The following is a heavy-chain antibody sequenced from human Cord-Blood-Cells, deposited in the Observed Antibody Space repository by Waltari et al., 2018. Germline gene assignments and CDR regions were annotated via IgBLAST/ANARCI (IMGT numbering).Heavy chain of an antibody. CDR1: GGSFSGYY. CDR3: ARGFNWGSDYFDY. CDR2: INHSGST. Sequence: QVQLQQWGAGLLKPSETLSLTCAVYGGSFSGYYWSWIRQPPGKGLEWIGEINHSGSTIYNPSLKSRVTISVDTSKNQFSLKLSSVTAADTAVYYCARGFNWGSDYFDYWGQGTLVTVSS. D-gene: IGHD7-27*01. V-gene: IGHV4-34*01. J-gene: IGHJ4*02.